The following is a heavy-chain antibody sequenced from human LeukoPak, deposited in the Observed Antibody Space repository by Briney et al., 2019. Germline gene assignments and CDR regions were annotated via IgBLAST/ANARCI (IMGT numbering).Heavy chain of an antibody. CDR2: ISGSGGST. Sequence: GGSLRLSCAASGFTFSSYGMSWVRQAPGKGLEWVAAISGSGGSTYYADSVKGRFTISRDNAKNSLYLQMNSLRAEDTAVYYCAELGITMIGGVWGKGTTVTNSS. V-gene: IGHV3-23*01. CDR3: AELGITMIGGV. CDR1: GFTFSSYG. D-gene: IGHD3-10*02. J-gene: IGHJ6*04.